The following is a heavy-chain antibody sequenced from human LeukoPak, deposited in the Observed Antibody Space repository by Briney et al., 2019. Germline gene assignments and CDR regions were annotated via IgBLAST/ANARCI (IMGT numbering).Heavy chain of an antibody. J-gene: IGHJ4*02. CDR1: GFTVNSNY. V-gene: IGHV3-21*01. CDR2: ITGGSDYI. CDR3: AKFKGHYGDSEYYFDY. Sequence: GGSLRLSCAASGFTVNSNYMSWVRQAPGKGLEWVSCITGGSDYIFYADSVRGRFTISRDNAKNSLYLQMNSLRAEDTAVYYCAKFKGHYGDSEYYFDYWGQGTLVTVSS. D-gene: IGHD3-10*01.